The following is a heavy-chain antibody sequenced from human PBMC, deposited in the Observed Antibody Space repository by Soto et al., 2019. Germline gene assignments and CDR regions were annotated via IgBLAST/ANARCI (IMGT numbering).Heavy chain of an antibody. Sequence: QVTLKESGPVLVKPTETLTLTCTVSGLSLSSGRLGVSWIRQPPGKALEWLAHIFSNDDKSYSTSLRSRLTISKDTSRGQVVLTMTNMDPMDSATYYCALIKDCSRTDCYLASFDPWGQGTLGTVSS. CDR3: ALIKDCSRTDCYLASFDP. D-gene: IGHD2-2*01. J-gene: IGHJ5*02. V-gene: IGHV2-26*01. CDR1: GLSLSSGRLG. CDR2: IFSNDDK.